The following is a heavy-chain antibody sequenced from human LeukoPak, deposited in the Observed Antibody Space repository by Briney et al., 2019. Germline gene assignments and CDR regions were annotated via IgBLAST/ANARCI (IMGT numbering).Heavy chain of an antibody. CDR3: ARGRDGYNDQFDY. J-gene: IGHJ4*02. D-gene: IGHD5-12*01. Sequence: SGTLSLTCTVSGGSISSYYWSWIRQPPGKGLEWIGYIYYSGSTNYNPSLKSRVTISVDTSKNQFSLKLSSVTAADTAVYYCARGRDGYNDQFDYWGQGTLVTVSS. V-gene: IGHV4-59*01. CDR1: GGSISSYY. CDR2: IYYSGST.